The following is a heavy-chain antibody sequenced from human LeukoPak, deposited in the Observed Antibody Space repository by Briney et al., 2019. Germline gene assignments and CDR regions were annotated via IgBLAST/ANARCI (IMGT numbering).Heavy chain of an antibody. CDR2: VSSSGSTI. V-gene: IGHV3-48*03. D-gene: IGHD6-13*01. Sequence: GGSLRLSCAASGFTFSNYEMNWVRQAPGKGLEWVSYVSSSGSTIYYTDSVKGRFTISRDNAKNSLYLQMNSLGAEDTAVYYCARGYSSPYYSYAMDVWGQGTTVTVSS. CDR3: ARGYSSPYYSYAMDV. J-gene: IGHJ6*02. CDR1: GFTFSNYE.